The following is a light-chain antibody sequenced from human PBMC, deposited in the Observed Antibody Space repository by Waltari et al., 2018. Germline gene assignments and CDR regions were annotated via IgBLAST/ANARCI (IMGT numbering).Light chain of an antibody. J-gene: IGKJ1*01. CDR3: QQCGSSPERTWT. V-gene: IGKV3-20*01. CDR1: QRVSSSY. Sequence: EIVLTQSPGTLSLSPGERATLPCRASQRVSSSYLVWYQQKLGQAPRLLIYGASKRATGTPDRFSGSGSGTDFTLTINRLEPDDFAVYYCQQCGSSPERTWTFGQGTKVEIK. CDR2: GAS.